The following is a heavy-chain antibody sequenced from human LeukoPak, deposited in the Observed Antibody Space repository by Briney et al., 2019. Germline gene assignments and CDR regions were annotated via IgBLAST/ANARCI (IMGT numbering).Heavy chain of an antibody. Sequence: GGSLRLSCAASGFTFSSYWMSWVRQAPGKGLEWVANIKQDGSEKYYVDSVRGRFTISRDNAKNSLYLQMNSLRAEDTAVYYCARTVVPAAGRYYFDYWGQGTLVTVSS. V-gene: IGHV3-7*01. CDR2: IKQDGSEK. CDR3: ARTVVPAAGRYYFDY. CDR1: GFTFSSYW. D-gene: IGHD2-2*01. J-gene: IGHJ4*02.